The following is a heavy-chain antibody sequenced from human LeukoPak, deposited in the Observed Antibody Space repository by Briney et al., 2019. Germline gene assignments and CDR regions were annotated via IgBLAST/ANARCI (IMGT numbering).Heavy chain of an antibody. CDR1: GFTFSSFW. V-gene: IGHV3-7*01. CDR3: TRVFGGYDVSDY. D-gene: IGHD3-3*01. J-gene: IGHJ4*02. CDR2: IKKDGSQK. Sequence: GGSLRLSCAASGFTFSSFWMSWVRQAPGKGLEWVANIKKDGSQKYYVDSVEGRFTISRDNAKNSLYLQIDSLRVDDTAVYYCTRVFGGYDVSDYWGQGTLVPVSS.